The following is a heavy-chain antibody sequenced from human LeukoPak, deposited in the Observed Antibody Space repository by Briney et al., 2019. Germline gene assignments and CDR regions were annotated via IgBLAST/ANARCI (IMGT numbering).Heavy chain of an antibody. D-gene: IGHD6-19*01. CDR2: ISGSGGST. CDR3: AKGPRASGWTYFDY. CDR1: GFTVSSNY. V-gene: IGHV3-23*01. J-gene: IGHJ4*02. Sequence: PGGSLRLSCAVSGFTVSSNYMSWVRQAPGKGLEWVSVISGSGGSTYSAESVKGRFTISRDNSKNTLYLQMNSLRVEDTAVYYCAKGPRASGWTYFDYWGQGTLVTVSS.